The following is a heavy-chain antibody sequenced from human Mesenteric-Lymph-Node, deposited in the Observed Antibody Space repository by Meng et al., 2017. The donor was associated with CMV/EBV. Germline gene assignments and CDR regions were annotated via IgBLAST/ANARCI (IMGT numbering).Heavy chain of an antibody. J-gene: IGHJ4*02. Sequence: GESLKISCTGSGYSFTNYWIGWVRQMPGKGLEWMGIIYPGDSDTKYSPSFQGQVTISADKSIGTAYLQCSSLKASDTAIFYCARGARGGSFDYWGQGTLVTVSS. D-gene: IGHD3-16*01. CDR1: GYSFTNYW. V-gene: IGHV5-51*01. CDR2: IYPGDSDT. CDR3: ARGARGGSFDY.